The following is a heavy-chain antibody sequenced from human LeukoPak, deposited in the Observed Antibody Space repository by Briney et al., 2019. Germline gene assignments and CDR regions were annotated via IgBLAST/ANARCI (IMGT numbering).Heavy chain of an antibody. CDR1: GGSISSGGYY. J-gene: IGHJ3*02. D-gene: IGHD4-17*01. Sequence: PSQTLSLTCTVSGGSISSGGYYWSWIRQHPGKGLEWIGYIYYSGSTYYNPSLKSRVTISADTSKNQFSLKLSSVTAADTAVYYCARGTTVTTTMAFDIWGQGTMVTVSS. V-gene: IGHV4-31*03. CDR2: IYYSGST. CDR3: ARGTTVTTTMAFDI.